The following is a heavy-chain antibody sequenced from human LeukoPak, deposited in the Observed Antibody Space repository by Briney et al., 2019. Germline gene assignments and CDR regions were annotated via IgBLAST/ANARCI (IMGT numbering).Heavy chain of an antibody. J-gene: IGHJ3*02. Sequence: SETLSLTCTVSGGSISSFYWSWIRQPPGKGLEWIGCIYYSGSTNYNPSLKSRVTMSLDTSKNQFSLKLSSVTAADTAVYYCARVGVAGTFDIWGQGTIVTVSS. CDR2: IYYSGST. V-gene: IGHV4-59*01. CDR1: GGSISSFY. D-gene: IGHD2-15*01. CDR3: ARVGVAGTFDI.